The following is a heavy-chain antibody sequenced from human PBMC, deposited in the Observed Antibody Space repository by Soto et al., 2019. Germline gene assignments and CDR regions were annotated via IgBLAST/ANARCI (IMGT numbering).Heavy chain of an antibody. CDR2: IYSGGST. CDR3: ARAMITIFGVVRNHDAFDI. V-gene: IGHV3-53*04. J-gene: IGHJ3*02. Sequence: GGSLRLSCAASGFTFSSYSMNWVRQAPGKGLEWVSVIYSGGSTYYADSVKGRFTISRHNSKNTLYLQMNSLRAEDTAVYYCARAMITIFGVVRNHDAFDIWGQGTMVTVSS. D-gene: IGHD3-3*01. CDR1: GFTFSSYS.